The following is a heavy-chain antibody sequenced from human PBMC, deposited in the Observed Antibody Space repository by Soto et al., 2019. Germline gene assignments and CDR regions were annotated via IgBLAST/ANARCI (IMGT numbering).Heavy chain of an antibody. D-gene: IGHD6-13*01. J-gene: IGHJ2*01. CDR1: GDSISISY. CDR3: AIVVFVSGDSSSRGGNFDL. Sequence: QVQLQESGPGLVKPSETLSLTCNVSGDSISISYWSWIRQPPGKGLEWIGYMFYSGSSNYNTSLMSRVFLSSGTPNNQSSLKLTTVTAADTAVYYCAIVVFVSGDSSSRGGNFDLWGRGTMVFVSS. CDR2: MFYSGSS. V-gene: IGHV4-59*01.